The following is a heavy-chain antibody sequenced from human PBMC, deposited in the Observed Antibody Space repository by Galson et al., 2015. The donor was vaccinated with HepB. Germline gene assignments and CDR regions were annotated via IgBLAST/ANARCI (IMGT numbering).Heavy chain of an antibody. Sequence: SVKVSCKASGYTFTTNGISWVRQAPGQGLEWMGWISANSGNTKYTQNLQGRVTLTRDTSTSTAYLELRSLRSDDTAAYYCARDRDYRFDYWGQGTLVTVSS. CDR1: GYTFTTNG. CDR3: ARDRDYRFDY. V-gene: IGHV1-18*04. J-gene: IGHJ4*02. CDR2: ISANSGNT. D-gene: IGHD4/OR15-4a*01.